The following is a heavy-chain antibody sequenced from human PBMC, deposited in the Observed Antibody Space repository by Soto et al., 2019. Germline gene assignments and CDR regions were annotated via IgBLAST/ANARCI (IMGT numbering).Heavy chain of an antibody. D-gene: IGHD3-22*01. CDR2: ISAYNGNT. V-gene: IGHV1-18*01. J-gene: IGHJ5*02. CDR1: GYTFTSKG. CDR3: ARKYYYDSSGYYPVPTWFDP. Sequence: GASVKASSKAPGYTFTSKGTSLVRQAPGQGLERKRWISAYNGNTNYAQKLQGRVTMTTDTSTSTAYMELRSLRSDDTAVYYCARKYYYDSSGYYPVPTWFDPLGQGTLVTVPS.